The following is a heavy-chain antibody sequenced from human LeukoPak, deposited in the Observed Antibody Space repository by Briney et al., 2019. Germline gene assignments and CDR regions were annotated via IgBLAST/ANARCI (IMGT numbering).Heavy chain of an antibody. CDR3: ARRVVLLRGFAFDI. J-gene: IGHJ3*02. Sequence: SETLSLTCTVSGGSISSYYWSWIRQPPGKGLEWIGYIYYSGSTNYNPSLKSRVTISVDTSKNLFSLKLSSVTAADTAVYYCARRVVLLRGFAFDIWGQGTMVTVSS. D-gene: IGHD2-21*01. V-gene: IGHV4-59*01. CDR2: IYYSGST. CDR1: GGSISSYY.